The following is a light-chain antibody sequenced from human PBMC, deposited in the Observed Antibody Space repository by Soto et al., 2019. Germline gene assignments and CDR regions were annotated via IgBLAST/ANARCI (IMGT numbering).Light chain of an antibody. Sequence: QAVVTQEPSLTVSPGGTVTLTCASSTEAVTSVSYPNWVQQKPGQAPRALIYSTSNSHSWTPARFSGSLLGGKAALTLSGVQPEDEAVYYCLLYFGSAQVFGGGTKLTVL. V-gene: IGLV7-43*01. CDR3: LLYFGSAQV. J-gene: IGLJ3*02. CDR1: TEAVTSVSY. CDR2: STS.